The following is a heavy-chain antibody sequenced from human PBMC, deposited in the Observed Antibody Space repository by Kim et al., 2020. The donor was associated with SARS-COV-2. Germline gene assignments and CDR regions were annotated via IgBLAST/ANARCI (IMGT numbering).Heavy chain of an antibody. J-gene: IGHJ4*02. V-gene: IGHV3-43*01. D-gene: IGHD6-19*01. Sequence: YAVSVKGRFTSSRDTSENCLYVDMRSLRTEDTAIYYCAKDPRTSGWYYLDSWGQGTLVTVSS. CDR3: AKDPRTSGWYYLDS.